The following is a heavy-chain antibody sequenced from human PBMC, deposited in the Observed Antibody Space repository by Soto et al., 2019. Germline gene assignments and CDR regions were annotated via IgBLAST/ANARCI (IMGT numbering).Heavy chain of an antibody. CDR2: INAGNGNT. J-gene: IGHJ6*02. CDR3: TTHDGDYVGGYYYYYGMDV. V-gene: IGHV1-3*01. D-gene: IGHD4-17*01. CDR1: GYTFTSYA. Sequence: GASVKVSCKASGYTFTSYAMHWVRQAPGQRLEWMGWINAGNGNTKYSQKFQGRVTITRDTSASTAYMELSSLRSEDTAVYYCTTHDGDYVGGYYYYYGMDVWGQGTTVTVSS.